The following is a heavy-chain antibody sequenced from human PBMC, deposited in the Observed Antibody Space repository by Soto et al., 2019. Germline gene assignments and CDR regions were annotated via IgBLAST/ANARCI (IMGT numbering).Heavy chain of an antibody. J-gene: IGHJ4*02. CDR3: TRLISAAQDY. D-gene: IGHD3-10*01. V-gene: IGHV3-73*01. CDR2: IRDRAFSYAT. Sequence: VLLVESGGGLVQPGGSLKLSCAASGFVFKDSSIHWVRQASGKGLEWVGRIRDRAFSYATAYAASVKGRFTISRDASTNTAYLQMNSLKTEDTAIYYCTRLISAAQDYWGQGTLVTVSS. CDR1: GFVFKDSS.